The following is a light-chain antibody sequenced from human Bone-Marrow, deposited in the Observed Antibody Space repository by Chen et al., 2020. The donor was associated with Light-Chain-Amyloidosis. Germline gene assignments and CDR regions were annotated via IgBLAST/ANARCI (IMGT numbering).Light chain of an antibody. V-gene: IGLV6-57*01. CDR3: QSYQGSSQGV. CDR2: EDD. Sequence: NFMLTQPHSVSESPGKTVIISCTRSSGSIATIYVQVYQQRPGSSPTTVIYEDDQRPPGVPDPFSGSIDRSSNSSSLTISGLKTEDGADYYCQSYQGSSQGVFGGGTKLTVL. J-gene: IGLJ3*02. CDR1: SGSIATIY.